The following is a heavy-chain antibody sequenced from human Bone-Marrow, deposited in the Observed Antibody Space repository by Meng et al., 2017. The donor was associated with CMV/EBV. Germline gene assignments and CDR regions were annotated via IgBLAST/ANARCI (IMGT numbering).Heavy chain of an antibody. CDR2: IYYSGST. CDR3: AREYCSSTSCYIGPGGWFDP. V-gene: IGHV4-30-4*08. CDR1: GGSISSGDYY. J-gene: IGHJ5*02. Sequence: SETLSLTCTVSGGSISSGDYYWSWIRQPPGKGLEWIGYIYYSGSTYYNPSLKSRVTISVDTSKNQFSLKLSSVTAADTAVYYCAREYCSSTSCYIGPGGWFDPWGQGTLVTVSS. D-gene: IGHD2-2*02.